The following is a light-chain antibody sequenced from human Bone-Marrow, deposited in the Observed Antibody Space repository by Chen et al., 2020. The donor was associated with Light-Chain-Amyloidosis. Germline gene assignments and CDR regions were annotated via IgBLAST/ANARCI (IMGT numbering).Light chain of an antibody. V-gene: IGLV2-8*01. Sequence: QSALTQPPSASGSPGQSVTISCTGTKSDIGNYNYVSWYQQHPGKAPKLLIYDVSERPSGVADRFSGSKSGNTASLTDSGLQAEDGADYYCSSYAGSNFQIFGGGTKLTVL. CDR3: SSYAGSNFQI. CDR2: DVS. J-gene: IGLJ2*01. CDR1: KSDIGNYNY.